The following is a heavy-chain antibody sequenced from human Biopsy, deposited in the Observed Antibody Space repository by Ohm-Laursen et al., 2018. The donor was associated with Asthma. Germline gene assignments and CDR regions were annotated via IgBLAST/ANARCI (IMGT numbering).Heavy chain of an antibody. CDR2: INAGNGNT. D-gene: IGHD4-17*01. CDR1: GYTFINYA. V-gene: IGHV1-3*01. CDR3: AREVSTVDYGYYYFAMDV. Sequence: GSSVKVSCKASGYTFINYAIHWVRQAPGQRLEWMGWINAGNGNTKYSQKFQGRVTFTADESTSSAYMELSSLTSEDSAVYYCAREVSTVDYGYYYFAMDVWGQGTTVTVSS. J-gene: IGHJ6*02.